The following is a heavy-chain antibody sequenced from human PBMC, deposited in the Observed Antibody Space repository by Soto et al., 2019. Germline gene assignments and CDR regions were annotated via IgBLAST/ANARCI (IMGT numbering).Heavy chain of an antibody. CDR3: ARVTSATVTTYYYYGMDV. D-gene: IGHD4-4*01. J-gene: IGHJ6*02. Sequence: ASVKVSCKAPGYTFTGYYMHWVRQAPGQGLEWMGWINPNSGGTNYAQKFQGRVTMTRDTSISTAYMELSRLRSDDTAVYYCARVTSATVTTYYYYGMDVWGQGTTVTVSS. CDR1: GYTFTGYY. CDR2: INPNSGGT. V-gene: IGHV1-2*02.